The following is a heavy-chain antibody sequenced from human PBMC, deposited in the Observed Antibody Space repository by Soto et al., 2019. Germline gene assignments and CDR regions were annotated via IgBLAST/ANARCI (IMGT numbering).Heavy chain of an antibody. CDR3: AREPLCGGRCYLNYFDP. V-gene: IGHV1-3*01. CDR2: INVGNGNT. CDR1: GYTFTSYP. D-gene: IGHD2-15*01. J-gene: IGHJ5*02. Sequence: SVKVSCKASGYTFTSYPIHWVRQAPGQRLEWMGWINVGNGNTASSQKFQDRVTITRDTSASTAYMELTSLRSEDTAVHYCAREPLCGGRCYLNYFDPWGQGTLVTVSS.